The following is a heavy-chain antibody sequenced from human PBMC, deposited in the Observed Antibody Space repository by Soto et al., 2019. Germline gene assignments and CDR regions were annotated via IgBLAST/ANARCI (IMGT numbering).Heavy chain of an antibody. CDR3: AKDSDQLLFDYYYYGMDV. D-gene: IGHD2-2*01. Sequence: PGGSLRLSCEASGFTFSKFGIHWVRQAHGKGLEWVAVVSYDGSFKYYADSVKGRFTISRDNSKNALYLQMNSLRPEDTALYYCAKDSDQLLFDYYYYGMDVWGQGTTVTVSS. CDR2: VSYDGSFK. J-gene: IGHJ6*02. CDR1: GFTFSKFG. V-gene: IGHV3-30*18.